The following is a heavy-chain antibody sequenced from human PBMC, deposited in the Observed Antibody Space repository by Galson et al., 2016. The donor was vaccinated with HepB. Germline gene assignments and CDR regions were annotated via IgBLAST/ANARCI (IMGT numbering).Heavy chain of an antibody. CDR1: EYTFTNYA. J-gene: IGHJ6*02. V-gene: IGHV1-3*01. CDR2: INAGNGNT. D-gene: IGHD4-23*01. Sequence: SVKVSCKASEYTFTNYAMHWVRQAPGQRLEWMGWINAGNGNTKYSQKFQGRVTITRDTSASTAYMELSSLRSEDTAVYYCARHDYGGNSWAYYYYGLDVWGQGTTVTVSS. CDR3: ARHDYGGNSWAYYYYGLDV.